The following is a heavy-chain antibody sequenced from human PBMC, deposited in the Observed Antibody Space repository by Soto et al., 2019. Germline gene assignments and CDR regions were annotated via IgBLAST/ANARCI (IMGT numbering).Heavy chain of an antibody. D-gene: IGHD2-8*01. CDR3: ARGGGYCTPTSCAIDS. V-gene: IGHV3-23*01. CDR1: RFDFSSYE. Sequence: GGSLRLSCVASRFDFSSYEMSWVRQAAGKGLEWVSRVSLTGDRTNYAGSVKGRFTVSRDNFKNALYLEMDSLRPDDTAIYYCARGGGYCTPTSCAIDSWGRGAPVTVSS. J-gene: IGHJ4*02. CDR2: VSLTGDRT.